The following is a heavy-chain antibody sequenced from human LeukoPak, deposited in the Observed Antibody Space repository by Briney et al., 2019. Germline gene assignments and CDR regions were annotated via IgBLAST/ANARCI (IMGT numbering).Heavy chain of an antibody. CDR1: GYTFTGYY. J-gene: IGHJ4*02. V-gene: IGHV1-2*06. D-gene: IGHD5-18*01. Sequence: ASVKVSCKASGYTFTGYYMHWLRQAPGQGLEWMGRINPNSGGTNYAQKFQGRVTMTRDTSISTAYMELSRLRSDDTAVYYCAKAYSPLVDTAMVLGYWGQGTLVTVSS. CDR3: AKAYSPLVDTAMVLGY. CDR2: INPNSGGT.